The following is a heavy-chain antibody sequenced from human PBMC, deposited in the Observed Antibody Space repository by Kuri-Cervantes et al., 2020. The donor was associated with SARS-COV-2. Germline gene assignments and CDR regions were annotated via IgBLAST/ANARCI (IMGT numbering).Heavy chain of an antibody. Sequence: SETLSLTCAVYGGSFSGYYWSWIRQPPGKGLEWIREINHSVSTNYNPALTSRVTISVDTYKNQFSLKLSSVTAADTAVYSCARAVKRFDYWGQGTLVTVSS. D-gene: IGHD2/OR15-2a*01. J-gene: IGHJ4*02. CDR3: ARAVKRFDY. CDR1: GGSFSGYY. CDR2: INHSVST. V-gene: IGHV4-34*01.